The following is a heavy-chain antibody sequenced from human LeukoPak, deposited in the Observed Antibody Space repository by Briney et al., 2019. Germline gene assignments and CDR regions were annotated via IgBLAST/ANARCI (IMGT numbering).Heavy chain of an antibody. D-gene: IGHD3-22*01. CDR1: GGSISSSSYY. Sequence: SETLSLTCTVSGGSISSSSYYWGWIRQPPGKGLEWIGNIFYSVSTYYNPSLKSRVTISVDTSKNQFSLKLSSVTAADTAVYYCERLPYYYDISGYAFDIWGQGTMVTVSS. V-gene: IGHV4-39*01. CDR2: IFYSVST. CDR3: ERLPYYYDISGYAFDI. J-gene: IGHJ3*02.